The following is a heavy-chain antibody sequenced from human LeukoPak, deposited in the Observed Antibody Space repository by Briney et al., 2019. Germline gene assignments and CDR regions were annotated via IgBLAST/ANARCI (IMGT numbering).Heavy chain of an antibody. V-gene: IGHV3-74*01. CDR2: IDNDGTST. CDR3: ASPPLSH. CDR1: GFTFSTYW. Sequence: GGPLRLSCAASGFTFSTYWMHWVRQAPGKGLVWVSRIDNDGTSTTYADSVKGRFTISRDNAKNTLYLQMSSLSAEDTAVYYCASPPLSHWGQGTLVTVSS. J-gene: IGHJ4*02.